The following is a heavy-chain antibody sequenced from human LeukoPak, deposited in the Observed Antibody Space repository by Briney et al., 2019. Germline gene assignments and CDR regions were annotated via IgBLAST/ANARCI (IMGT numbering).Heavy chain of an antibody. Sequence: SETLSLNCAVSGYSISSGYYWGWIRQPPGKGLEWIGSIFHGGNTYYSPSLKSRVTISMDTSMNQFSLKVTSVTAADTAVYYCARQDRTLYYDSSGLYFDYWGQGTLVAVSS. CDR1: GYSISSGYY. D-gene: IGHD3-22*01. V-gene: IGHV4-38-2*01. J-gene: IGHJ4*02. CDR2: IFHGGNT. CDR3: ARQDRTLYYDSSGLYFDY.